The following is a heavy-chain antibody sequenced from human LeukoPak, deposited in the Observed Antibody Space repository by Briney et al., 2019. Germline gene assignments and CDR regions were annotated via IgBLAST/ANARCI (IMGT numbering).Heavy chain of an antibody. CDR3: ARESMAARSFDY. CDR2: INPSGGST. D-gene: IGHD6-6*01. V-gene: IGHV1-46*01. CDR1: GYTFTGYY. Sequence: ASVKVSRKASGYTFTGYYMHWVRQAPGQGLEWMGIINPSGGSTSYAQKFQGRVTMTRGMSTSTVYMELSSLRSEDTAVYYCARESMAARSFDYWGQGTLVTVSS. J-gene: IGHJ4*02.